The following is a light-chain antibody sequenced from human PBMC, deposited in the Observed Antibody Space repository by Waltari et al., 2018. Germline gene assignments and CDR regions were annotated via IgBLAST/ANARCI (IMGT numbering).Light chain of an antibody. J-gene: IGLJ3*02. Sequence: VVTQEPSLSVSPGGTVTFTCGLSLGSVSTTSYTRWYQQAPGPAPRTLIFDTNTRSSGVPDRFSGSILDNKAALTITGAQADDESDYYCVLSMGSGIWVFGGGTKLTVL. CDR3: VLSMGSGIWV. CDR2: DTN. V-gene: IGLV8-61*01. CDR1: LGSVSTTSY.